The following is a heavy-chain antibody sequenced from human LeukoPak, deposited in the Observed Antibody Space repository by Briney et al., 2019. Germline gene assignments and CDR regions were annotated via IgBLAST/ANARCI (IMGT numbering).Heavy chain of an antibody. Sequence: ASVKVSCKASGYTFTGYYMHWVRQAPGQGLEWMGWINPNSGGTNYAQKFQGRVTMTRDTSISTAYMELSRLRSDDTAVYYCARVILGLPDAFDIWGQGTMVTVSS. J-gene: IGHJ3*02. CDR3: ARVILGLPDAFDI. V-gene: IGHV1-2*02. D-gene: IGHD5-12*01. CDR1: GYTFTGYY. CDR2: INPNSGGT.